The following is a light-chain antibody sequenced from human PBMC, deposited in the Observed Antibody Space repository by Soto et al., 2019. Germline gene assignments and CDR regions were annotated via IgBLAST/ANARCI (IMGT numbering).Light chain of an antibody. V-gene: IGKV3-20*01. Sequence: EIVLTQSPGTLSLSPGERATLSCRASQSVTSSYLAWYQQKPGQAPRLLIYGASSRATGIPDRFSGSGSGTDFTLTISRLEPEDVAAYYCQQYRSSPLTFGGGTKVEIK. CDR2: GAS. CDR1: QSVTSSY. J-gene: IGKJ4*01. CDR3: QQYRSSPLT.